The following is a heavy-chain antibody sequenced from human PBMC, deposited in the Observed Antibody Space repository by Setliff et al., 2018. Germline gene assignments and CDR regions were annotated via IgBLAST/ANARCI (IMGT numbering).Heavy chain of an antibody. CDR1: GFTFSSYA. Sequence: PGGSLRLSCAASGFTFSSYAMSWVRQAPGKGLEWVSVISGSGGSTYYADSVKGRFTISRDNSKNTLYLQMNSLRAEDTAVYYCAKNGFGVVALGVNNWFDPRGQGTLVTVS. V-gene: IGHV3-23*01. CDR3: AKNGFGVVALGVNNWFDP. CDR2: ISGSGGST. D-gene: IGHD3-10*01. J-gene: IGHJ5*02.